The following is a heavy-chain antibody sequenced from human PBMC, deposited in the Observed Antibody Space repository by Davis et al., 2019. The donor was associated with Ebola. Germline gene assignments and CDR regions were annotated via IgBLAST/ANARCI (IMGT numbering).Heavy chain of an antibody. CDR1: GVSISRHY. V-gene: IGHV4-59*03. J-gene: IGHJ4*02. CDR3: SERGSSV. D-gene: IGHD3-10*01. CDR2: IYYTGSA. Sequence: PSETLSLTCTVSGVSISRHYWSWLRQPPGKRLEWIGSIYYTGSAYYNSSLARRATISVDTSNNQFSLKLTSVTAADTAMYYCSERGSSVWGQGTLVTVSS.